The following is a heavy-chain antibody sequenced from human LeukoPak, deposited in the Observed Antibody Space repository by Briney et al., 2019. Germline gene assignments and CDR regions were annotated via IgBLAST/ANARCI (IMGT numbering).Heavy chain of an antibody. CDR3: ARHRQWELLPNDAFDI. J-gene: IGHJ3*02. CDR2: ISAYNGNT. Sequence: ASVKVSCKASGYTFTSYGISWVRQAPGQGLEWMGWISAYNGNTNYAQKLQGRVTMTTDTSTSTAYMELRSLRSDDTAVYYCARHRQWELLPNDAFDIWGQGTMVTVSS. D-gene: IGHD1-26*01. CDR1: GYTFTSYG. V-gene: IGHV1-18*01.